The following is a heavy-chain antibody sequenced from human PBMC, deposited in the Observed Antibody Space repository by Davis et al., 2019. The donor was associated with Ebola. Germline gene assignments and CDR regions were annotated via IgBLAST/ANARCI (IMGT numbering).Heavy chain of an antibody. CDR2: IRSKANSYAT. CDR1: GFTFSSYA. Sequence: GGSLRLSCAASGFTFSSYAMHWVRQASGKGLEWVGRIRSKANSYATAYAASVKGRFTISRDDSKNTAYLQMNSLKTEDTAVYYCTMTTVMVDYWGQGTLVTVSS. D-gene: IGHD4-17*01. J-gene: IGHJ4*02. V-gene: IGHV3-73*01. CDR3: TMTTVMVDY.